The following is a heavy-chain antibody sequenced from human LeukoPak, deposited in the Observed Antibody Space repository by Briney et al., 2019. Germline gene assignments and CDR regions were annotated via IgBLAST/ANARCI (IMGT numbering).Heavy chain of an antibody. V-gene: IGHV4-34*01. CDR3: ARETHALWYRGTTAFDY. D-gene: IGHD1-1*01. CDR1: GGSFNGYY. J-gene: IGHJ4*02. Sequence: SETLSLICAVYGGSFNGYYWSWIRQPPGKGLEWIGEINHSGSTNYNPSLKSRVTISVDTSKNQFSLKLSSVTAADTAVYYCARETHALWYRGTTAFDYWGQGTLVTVSS. CDR2: INHSGST.